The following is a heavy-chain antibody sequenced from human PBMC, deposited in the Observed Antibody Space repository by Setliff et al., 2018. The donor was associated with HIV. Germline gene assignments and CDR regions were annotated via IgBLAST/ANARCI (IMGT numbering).Heavy chain of an antibody. Sequence: SETLSLTCAVFGGSFSDFYWGWIRQPPGKGLEWIGSIYYSGSTYYNPSLKSRVTISVDTSKNQFSLKLSSVTAADTAVYYCARHRDSSGWYGDYYYYMDVWGKGTTVTVSS. J-gene: IGHJ6*03. CDR3: ARHRDSSGWYGDYYYYMDV. D-gene: IGHD6-19*01. V-gene: IGHV4-39*01. CDR1: GGSFSDFY. CDR2: IYYSGST.